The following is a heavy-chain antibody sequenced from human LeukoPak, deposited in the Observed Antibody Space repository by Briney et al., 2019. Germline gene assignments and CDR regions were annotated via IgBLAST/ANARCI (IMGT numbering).Heavy chain of an antibody. J-gene: IGHJ4*02. CDR3: ATYYDILTGYYKGFVY. CDR2: IYYSGST. V-gene: IGHV4-59*12. CDR1: GGSISNYY. Sequence: PSETLSLTCTVSGGSISNYYWSWIRQPPGKGLEWIGYIYYSGSTNYNPSLKSRVTISVDKSKNQFSLKLSSVTAADTAVYYCATYYDILTGYYKGFVYWGQGTLVTVSS. D-gene: IGHD3-9*01.